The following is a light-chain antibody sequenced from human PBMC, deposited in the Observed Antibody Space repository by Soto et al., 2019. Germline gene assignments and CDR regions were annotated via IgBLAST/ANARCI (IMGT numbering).Light chain of an antibody. CDR2: GAS. J-gene: IGKJ5*01. CDR3: QQYGSS. V-gene: IGKV3-20*01. Sequence: EIVMTQSPSNLILSXGERATLSCRASQSVSSSYLAWYQQKPGQAPRLLIYGASSRATGIPDRFSGSGSGTDFTLTISRLEPEDFAVYYCQQYGSSFGQGTRLEIK. CDR1: QSVSSSY.